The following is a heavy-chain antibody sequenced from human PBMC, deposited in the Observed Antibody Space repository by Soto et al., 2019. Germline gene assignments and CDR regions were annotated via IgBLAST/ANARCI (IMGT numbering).Heavy chain of an antibody. Sequence: GGSLRLSCAASGFTFSSYEMNWVRQAPGKGLEWVSYISSSGSTIYYADSVKGRFTISRDNAKNSLYLQMNSLRAEDTAVYYCAREVRIPYYDSAFDIWGQGTMVTVSS. CDR2: ISSSGSTI. CDR3: AREVRIPYYDSAFDI. D-gene: IGHD3-3*01. CDR1: GFTFSSYE. V-gene: IGHV3-48*03. J-gene: IGHJ3*02.